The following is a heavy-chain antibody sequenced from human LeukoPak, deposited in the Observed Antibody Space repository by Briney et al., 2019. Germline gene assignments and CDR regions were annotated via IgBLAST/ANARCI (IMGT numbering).Heavy chain of an antibody. Sequence: SETLSLTCAVYGGSFSGYYWSWIRQPPGKGLEWIGEINHSGSTNYNPSLKSRVTISVDTSKNQFSLKLSSVTAADTAVYYCARRLGYSYGSDFDYWGQGTLVTVSS. CDR1: GGSFSGYY. CDR3: ARRLGYSYGSDFDY. V-gene: IGHV4-34*01. CDR2: INHSGST. D-gene: IGHD5-18*01. J-gene: IGHJ4*02.